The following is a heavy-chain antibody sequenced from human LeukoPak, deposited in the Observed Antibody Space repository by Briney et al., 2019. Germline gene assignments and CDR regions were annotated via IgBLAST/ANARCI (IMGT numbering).Heavy chain of an antibody. Sequence: PETLSLTCSVSGGSITDTNYYWAWIRQPPGKGLEWIANIYYTGTTYYNPSLKSRVTISVDTSNNQFSLKLSSATAADTAVYYCARDVSRTSWTWRWGQGTVVTVSS. CDR1: GGSITDTNYY. J-gene: IGHJ3*01. CDR3: ARDVSRTSWTWR. CDR2: IYYTGTT. D-gene: IGHD2-2*01. V-gene: IGHV4-39*01.